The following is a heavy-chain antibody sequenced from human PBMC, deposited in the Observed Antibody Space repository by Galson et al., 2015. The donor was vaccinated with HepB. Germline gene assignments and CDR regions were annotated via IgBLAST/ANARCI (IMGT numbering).Heavy chain of an antibody. CDR1: GFPFNNAW. J-gene: IGHJ6*02. V-gene: IGHV3-15*01. Sequence: SLRLSCAASGFPFNNAWMTWVRQAPGMGLEWVGRIKSKTDGETTDYAAPVKGRFTISRDDSKNRLYLQMNSLRDEDTAVYYCARDRVPGYYKRYDHYGMDVWGQGTTVTVSS. CDR3: ARDRVPGYYKRYDHYGMDV. D-gene: IGHD3-9*01. CDR2: IKSKTDGETT.